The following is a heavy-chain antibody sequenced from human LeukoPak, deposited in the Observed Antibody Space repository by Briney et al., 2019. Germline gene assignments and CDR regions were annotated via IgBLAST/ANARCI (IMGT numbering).Heavy chain of an antibody. CDR3: ARDFSESPEHS. CDR2: IKPDGSER. CDR1: GFTFSGYW. J-gene: IGHJ4*02. V-gene: IGHV3-7*01. D-gene: IGHD1/OR15-1a*01. Sequence: PGGSLRLSCEASGFTFSGYWMGWVRQAPGKGLEWVANIKPDGSERNYVDSVRARFIISRDNAKNSLYLQINSLRAEDTAVYYCARDFSESPEHSWGQGTLVTVSS.